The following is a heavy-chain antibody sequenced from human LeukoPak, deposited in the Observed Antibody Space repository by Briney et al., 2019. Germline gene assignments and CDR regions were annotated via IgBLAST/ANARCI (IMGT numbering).Heavy chain of an antibody. J-gene: IGHJ4*02. D-gene: IGHD2-15*01. V-gene: IGHV3-53*01. CDR3: ARSKTDCSGGSCYDH. CDR2: IYSGGST. Sequence: GGSLRLSCAAPGFTVSSNYMSWVRQAPGKGLEWVSVIYSGGSTYYADSVKGRFTISRDNSKNTLYLQMNSLRAEDTAVYYCARSKTDCSGGSCYDHWGQGTLVTVSS. CDR1: GFTVSSNY.